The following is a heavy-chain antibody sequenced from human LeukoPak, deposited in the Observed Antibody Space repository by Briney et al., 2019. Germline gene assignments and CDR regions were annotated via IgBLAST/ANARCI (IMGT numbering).Heavy chain of an antibody. CDR3: ARHVGYYYDSSGYGFFDY. D-gene: IGHD3-22*01. V-gene: IGHV1-69*05. CDR2: SIPIFGTA. Sequence: SVKVSCKASGGTFISYAIRWVRQAPGQGREWMGRSIPIFGTANNAQKVQGRDTITTDEWKSTDYMELSSLRSEDTAVYYCARHVGYYYDSSGYGFFDYWGQGTLVTVSS. J-gene: IGHJ4*02. CDR1: GGTFISYA.